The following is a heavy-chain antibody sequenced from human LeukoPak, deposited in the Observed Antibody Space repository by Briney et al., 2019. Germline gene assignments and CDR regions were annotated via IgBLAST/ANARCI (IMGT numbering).Heavy chain of an antibody. Sequence: ALVKVSCKASGYTFTSYGISWVRQAPGQGLEWMGWISAYNGNTNYAQKLQGRVTMTTDTSTSTAYMELRSLRSDDTAVYYCARDPHDTNLQRDENDYVWGSQPYYYGMDVWGQGTTVTVSS. J-gene: IGHJ6*02. CDR1: GYTFTSYG. V-gene: IGHV1-18*01. CDR2: ISAYNGNT. CDR3: ARDPHDTNLQRDENDYVWGSQPYYYGMDV. D-gene: IGHD3-16*01.